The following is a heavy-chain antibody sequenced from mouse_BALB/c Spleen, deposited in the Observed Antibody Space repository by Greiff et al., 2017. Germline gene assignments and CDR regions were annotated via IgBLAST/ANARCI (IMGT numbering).Heavy chain of an antibody. CDR3: ASPSFAY. Sequence: EVMLVESGPGLVKPSQSLSLTCTVTGYSITSDYAWNWIRQFPGNKLEWMGYISYSGSTSYNPSLKSRISITRDTSKNQFFLQLNSVTTEDTATYYCASPSFAYWGQGTLVTVSA. J-gene: IGHJ3*01. CDR2: ISYSGST. V-gene: IGHV3-2*02. CDR1: GYSITSDYA.